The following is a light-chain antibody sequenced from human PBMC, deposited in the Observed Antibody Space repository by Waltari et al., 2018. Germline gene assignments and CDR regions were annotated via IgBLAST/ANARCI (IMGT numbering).Light chain of an antibody. CDR1: NSNIGANIG. J-gene: IGLJ2*01. CDR3: QSYDSSLSGFVA. V-gene: IGLV1-40*01. Sequence: QSVLTQPPSVSGAPGQTVTISCTGSNSNIGANIGFYWYQQLPGTAPKLLIDGYDNRPSGVPDRFSASKSGSSASLAITGLQAEDEADYYCQSYDSSLSGFVAFGGGTTLTVL. CDR2: GYD.